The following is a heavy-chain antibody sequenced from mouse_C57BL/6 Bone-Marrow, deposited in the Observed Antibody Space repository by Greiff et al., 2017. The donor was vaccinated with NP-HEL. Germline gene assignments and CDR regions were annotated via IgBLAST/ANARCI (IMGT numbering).Heavy chain of an antibody. CDR1: GFTFSDYG. Sequence: EVQLVESGGGLVKPGGSLKLSCAASGFTFSDYGMHWVRQAPEKGLEWVAYISSGSSTIYYADTVKGRFTISRDNAKNTLFLQMTSLMSEDTAMYYCARKIYYGFDYWGQGTTLTVSS. V-gene: IGHV5-17*01. CDR3: ARKIYYGFDY. J-gene: IGHJ2*01. CDR2: ISSGSSTI. D-gene: IGHD2-1*01.